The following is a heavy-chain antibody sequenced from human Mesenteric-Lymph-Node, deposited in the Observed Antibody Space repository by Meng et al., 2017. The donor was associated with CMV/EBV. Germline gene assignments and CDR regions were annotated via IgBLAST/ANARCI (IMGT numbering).Heavy chain of an antibody. CDR1: GFTFSSYW. CDR2: IKQDGSEK. Sequence: LSLTCAASGFTFSSYWMSWVRQAPGKGLEWVANIKQDGSEKYYVDSVKGRFTISRDNAKNSLYLQMNSLRAEDTAVYYCARAYGGNWFDPWGQGTLVTVSS. CDR3: ARAYGGNWFDP. J-gene: IGHJ5*02. V-gene: IGHV3-7*01. D-gene: IGHD2-15*01.